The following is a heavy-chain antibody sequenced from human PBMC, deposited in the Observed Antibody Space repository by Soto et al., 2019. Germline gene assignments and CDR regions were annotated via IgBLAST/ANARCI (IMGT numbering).Heavy chain of an antibody. V-gene: IGHV4-59*01. D-gene: IGHD5-12*01. CDR2: IYYSAST. CDR3: ASGEVQDGYTFFDY. CDR1: GASISDYY. J-gene: IGHJ4*02. Sequence: SETLSLTCTVSGASISDYYCTWIRQPPGKGLEWIGYIYYSASTNYNPSLKSRVTISVDTSKNQFSLKLSSVTAADTAVYYCASGEVQDGYTFFDYWGQGALVTVSS.